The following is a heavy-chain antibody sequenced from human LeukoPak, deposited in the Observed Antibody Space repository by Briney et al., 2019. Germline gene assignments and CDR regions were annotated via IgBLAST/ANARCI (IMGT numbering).Heavy chain of an antibody. V-gene: IGHV1-2*02. CDR2: INPNSGGT. D-gene: IGHD5-18*01. J-gene: IGHJ6*02. Sequence: ASVKVSCKASGYTFTGYYMHWVRQAPGQGLEWMGWINPNSGGTNYAQKFQGRATMTRDTSISTAYMELSRLRSDDTAVCYCARDKQRYYYYGMDVWGQGTTVTVSS. CDR3: ARDKQRYYYYGMDV. CDR1: GYTFTGYY.